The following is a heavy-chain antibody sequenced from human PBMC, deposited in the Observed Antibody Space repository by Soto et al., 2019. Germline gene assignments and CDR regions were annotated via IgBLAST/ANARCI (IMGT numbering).Heavy chain of an antibody. J-gene: IGHJ4*01. Sequence: PSETLSLTCSVSGCSFSTSGNYWGGVRQPPGKGLEWIGSVYSSGNPYYSPSLKSRVTISADPSKNQFSLKLSSVTASDTAMYYWPRHLDYSGYVEVDVWGHGSPVTGAS. D-gene: IGHD4-4*01. CDR2: VYSSGNP. CDR3: PRHLDYSGYVEVDV. V-gene: IGHV4-39*01. CDR1: GCSFSTSGNY.